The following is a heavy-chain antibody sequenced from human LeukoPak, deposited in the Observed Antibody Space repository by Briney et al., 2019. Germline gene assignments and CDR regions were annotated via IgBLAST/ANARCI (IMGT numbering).Heavy chain of an antibody. CDR1: GFTFSSYA. D-gene: IGHD5-24*01. CDR3: ARDRYGDGFAHFDY. CDR2: ITPSGDT. Sequence: PGGSLRLSCAASGFTFSSYAMHWVRQAPGQGLEWMGWITPSGDTNYPQKFQGRVAITRDTSITTAYMDLSRLTSDDTAVYYCARDRYGDGFAHFDYWGQGALVTVSS. J-gene: IGHJ4*02. V-gene: IGHV1-2*02.